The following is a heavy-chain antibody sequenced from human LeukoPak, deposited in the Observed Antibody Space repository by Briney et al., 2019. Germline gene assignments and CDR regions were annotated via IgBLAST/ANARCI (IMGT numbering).Heavy chain of an antibody. J-gene: IGHJ5*02. CDR2: IYYSGST. CDR1: GGSISSYY. Sequence: SETLTLTCTVSGGSISSYYWSWIRQPPGKGLEWIGYIYYSGSTNYNPSLKSRVTISVDTSKNQFSLKLSSVTAADTAVYYCARHDGYCSGGSCYPRWFDPWGQGTLVTVSS. CDR3: ARHDGYCSGGSCYPRWFDP. V-gene: IGHV4-59*08. D-gene: IGHD2-15*01.